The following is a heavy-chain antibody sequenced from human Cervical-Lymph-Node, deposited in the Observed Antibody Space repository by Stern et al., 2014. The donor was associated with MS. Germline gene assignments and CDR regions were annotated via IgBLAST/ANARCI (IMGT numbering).Heavy chain of an antibody. J-gene: IGHJ4*02. D-gene: IGHD3-10*01. CDR2: FSPIFGTS. CDR1: GGTFSSNS. V-gene: IGHV1-69*01. CDR3: ERLRSWLGDY. Sequence: VQLEESGAEVKKPGSSVKVSCKVSGGTFSSNSISWVRQAPGQGLEWMGGFSPIFGTSNYAQKFQGRLSITADESASTAYMELSGLTSDDTAVYYCERLRSWLGDYWGQGTLVTVSS.